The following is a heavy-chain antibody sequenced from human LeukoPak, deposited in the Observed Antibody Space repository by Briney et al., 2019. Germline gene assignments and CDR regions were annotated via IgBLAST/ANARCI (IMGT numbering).Heavy chain of an antibody. Sequence: GGSLRLSCAASGFAFSRYAMTWVRQAPGKGLKWVSAISESGDSTYYADSVKGRFTISRDNSKNTLHMQMNSLRAEDTAVYYCAKVSLGAGSFHYYIDVWGEGTTVTVSS. D-gene: IGHD3-10*01. V-gene: IGHV3-23*01. CDR1: GFAFSRYA. J-gene: IGHJ6*03. CDR2: ISESGDST. CDR3: AKVSLGAGSFHYYIDV.